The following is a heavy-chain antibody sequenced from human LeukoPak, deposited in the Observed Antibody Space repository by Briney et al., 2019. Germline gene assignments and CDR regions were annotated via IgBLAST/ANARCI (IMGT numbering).Heavy chain of an antibody. CDR1: GYTFTGYY. J-gene: IGHJ4*02. CDR3: ARDIKWELLIDY. CDR2: INPNSGGT. Sequence: ASVKVSCKASGYTFTGYYMHWVRQAPGQGLEWMGWINPNSGGTNYAQKFQGRVTMTRDTSISTAYMELSRLRSDDTAVYYCARDIKWELLIDYWGQRTLVTVSS. D-gene: IGHD1-26*01. V-gene: IGHV1-2*02.